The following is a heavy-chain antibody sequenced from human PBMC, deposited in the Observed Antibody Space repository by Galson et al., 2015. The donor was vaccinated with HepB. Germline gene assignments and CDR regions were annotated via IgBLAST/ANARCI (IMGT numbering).Heavy chain of an antibody. CDR1: GFTFGNYG. V-gene: IGHV3-23*01. D-gene: IGHD2-2*01. CDR2: ISGSGTTK. J-gene: IGHJ6*02. Sequence: SLRLSCAASGFTFGNYGMNWVRQAPGKGLEWVSIISGSGTTKYYADSVKGRFTISRDNSKNTLYLQMNSLRAEDTAVYNCAKDTSLFCSSTFCYGMDVWGQGTTVTVSS. CDR3: AKDTSLFCSSTFCYGMDV.